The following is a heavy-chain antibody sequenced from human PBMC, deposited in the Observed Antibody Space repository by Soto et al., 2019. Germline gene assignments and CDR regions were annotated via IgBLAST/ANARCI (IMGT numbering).Heavy chain of an antibody. V-gene: IGHV3-30*18. J-gene: IGHJ4*02. CDR3: AKDPRITMIVVVPRWVDY. Sequence: RLSCAASGFTFSSYGMHWVRQAPGKGLEWVAVISYDGSNKYYADSVKGRFTISRDNSKNTLYLQMNSLRAEDTAVYYCAKDPRITMIVVVPRWVDYWGQGTLVTVS. D-gene: IGHD3-22*01. CDR1: GFTFSSYG. CDR2: ISYDGSNK.